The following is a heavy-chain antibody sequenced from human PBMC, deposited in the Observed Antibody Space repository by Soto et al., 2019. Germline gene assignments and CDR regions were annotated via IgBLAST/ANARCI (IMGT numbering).Heavy chain of an antibody. CDR2: IYYSGST. CDR3: ARANRIAVASYYFDY. Sequence: PSETLSLTCTVSGGSISSSSYYWDWIRQPPGKGLEWIGSIYYSGSTYYNPSLKSRVTISVDTSKNQFSLKLSSVTAADTAVYYCARANRIAVASYYFDYWGQGTLVTVSS. J-gene: IGHJ4*02. CDR1: GGSISSSSYY. V-gene: IGHV4-39*01. D-gene: IGHD6-19*01.